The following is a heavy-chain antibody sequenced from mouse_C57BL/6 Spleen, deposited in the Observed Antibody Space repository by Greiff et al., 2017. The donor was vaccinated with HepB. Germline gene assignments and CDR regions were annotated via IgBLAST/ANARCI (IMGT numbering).Heavy chain of an antibody. CDR2: ISSGSSTI. CDR3: ARSHYYGSSPYWYFDV. Sequence: EVMLVESGGGLVKPGGSLKLSCAASGFTFSDYGMHWVRQAPEKGLEWVAYISSGSSTIYYADTVKGRFTISRDNAKNTLFLQMTSLRSEDTAMYYCARSHYYGSSPYWYFDVWGTGTTVTVSS. J-gene: IGHJ1*03. CDR1: GFTFSDYG. D-gene: IGHD1-1*01. V-gene: IGHV5-17*01.